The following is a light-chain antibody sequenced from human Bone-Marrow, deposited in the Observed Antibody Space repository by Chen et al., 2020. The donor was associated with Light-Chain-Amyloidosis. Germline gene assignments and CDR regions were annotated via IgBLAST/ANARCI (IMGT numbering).Light chain of an antibody. CDR3: QVWDRSSDRPV. Sequence: SYVLTQPSSVSVAPGQPATIACGGNNIGSTSVHWYQQTPGQAPLLVVYDDSDRPSGIPERLSGSNYGNTATLTISRVEAGDEAEYYCQVWDRSSDRPVVGGGTKLNV. V-gene: IGLV3-21*02. CDR2: DDS. J-gene: IGLJ3*02. CDR1: NIGSTS.